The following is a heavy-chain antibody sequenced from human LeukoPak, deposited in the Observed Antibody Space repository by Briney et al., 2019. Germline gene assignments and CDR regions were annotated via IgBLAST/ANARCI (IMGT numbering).Heavy chain of an antibody. Sequence: GGSLRLSCAASGFDFSNYWMYWVRQAPGKGLEWVANIKQDGSEKYYVDSVKGRFTISRDNAKNSLYLQMNSLRAEDTAVYYCARDPYRFAFDIWGQGTVVLVSS. D-gene: IGHD1-26*01. V-gene: IGHV3-7*03. J-gene: IGHJ3*02. CDR1: GFDFSNYW. CDR2: IKQDGSEK. CDR3: ARDPYRFAFDI.